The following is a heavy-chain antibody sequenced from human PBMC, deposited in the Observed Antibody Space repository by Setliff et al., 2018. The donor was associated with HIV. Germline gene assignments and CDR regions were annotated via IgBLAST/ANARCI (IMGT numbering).Heavy chain of an antibody. D-gene: IGHD4-4*01. CDR2: IYTSGST. CDR3: ARVGGKGYSNFLDS. V-gene: IGHV4-61*02. CDR1: NGSIYSGSYY. J-gene: IGHJ4*02. Sequence: SETVSLTCVVSNGSIYSGSYYWSWIRQPAGKGLEWIGRIYTSGSTNYNPSLKNRVAISVDTSKNQFSLNLTSVTAADTAMYFCARVGGKGYSNFLDSWGQGALVTVSS.